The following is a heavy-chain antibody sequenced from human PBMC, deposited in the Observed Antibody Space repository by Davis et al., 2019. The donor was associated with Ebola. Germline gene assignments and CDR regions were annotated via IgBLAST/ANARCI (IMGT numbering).Heavy chain of an antibody. CDR1: GFSFGSYW. J-gene: IGHJ6*02. CDR2: IKQDGSEK. Sequence: GGSLRLSCAASGFSFGSYWMSWVRQAPGKGLEWVANIKQDGSEKYYLDSVKGRFSISRDNAKDSLYLQMDRLRAEDTAVYFCARIDTSTWLNSYYGMDLWGQGTSVTVS. D-gene: IGHD6-13*01. CDR3: ARIDTSTWLNSYYGMDL. V-gene: IGHV3-7*03.